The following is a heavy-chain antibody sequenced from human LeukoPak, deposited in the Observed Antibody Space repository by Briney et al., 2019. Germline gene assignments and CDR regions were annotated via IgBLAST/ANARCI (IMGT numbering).Heavy chain of an antibody. D-gene: IGHD4-23*01. CDR1: GFTFSSYW. CDR2: INGDGSST. J-gene: IGHJ4*02. V-gene: IGHV3-74*01. CDR3: ARGSTVAALD. Sequence: PGGSLRLSCAASGFTFSSYWMHWVRQAPGKGLVWVSRINGDGSSTSYADSVKGRFTVSRDNPKNTLYLQMNSLRAEDTAVYYCARGSTVAALDWGQGTLVTVSS.